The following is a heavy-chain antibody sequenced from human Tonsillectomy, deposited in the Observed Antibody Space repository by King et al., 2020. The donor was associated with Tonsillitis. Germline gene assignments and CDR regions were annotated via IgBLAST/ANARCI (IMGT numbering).Heavy chain of an antibody. CDR3: ARDNGPGIAVQGTLAP. CDR2: ISYDGKTK. D-gene: IGHD6-13*01. CDR1: GFTLSNYA. Sequence: VQLVESGGGVVQPGRSLRLSCAASGFTLSNYAMNWVRQAPGKGLEWVAVISYDGKTKHYAASVKGRFTISRDNSKHTLYLQMNSLGEDDTAMYYCARDNGPGIAVQGTLAPWGQGTLVPVSS. V-gene: IGHV3-30*04. J-gene: IGHJ5*02.